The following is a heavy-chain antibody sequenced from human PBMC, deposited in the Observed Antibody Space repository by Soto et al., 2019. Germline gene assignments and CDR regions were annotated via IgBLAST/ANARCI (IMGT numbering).Heavy chain of an antibody. CDR3: AREEGGGYDHRWFDP. Sequence: SSETLSLTCTVSGGSISSGGYYWSWIRQHPGKGLEWIGYIYDSGNTYYNPSLKSRVTISVDTSKNQFSLKLSSVTAADTAVYYCAREEGGGYDHRWFDPWGQGTLVTVSS. J-gene: IGHJ5*02. D-gene: IGHD5-12*01. V-gene: IGHV4-31*03. CDR2: IYDSGNT. CDR1: GGSISSGGYY.